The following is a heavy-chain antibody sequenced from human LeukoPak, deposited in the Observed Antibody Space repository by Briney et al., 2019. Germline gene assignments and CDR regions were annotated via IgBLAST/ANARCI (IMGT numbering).Heavy chain of an antibody. CDR1: GFTFSSYS. J-gene: IGHJ4*02. D-gene: IGHD6-6*01. V-gene: IGHV3-21*01. CDR2: ISSSSSYI. Sequence: GGSLRLSCAASGFTFSSYSMNWVRQAPGKGLEWVSSISSSSSYIYYADSVKGRFTISRDNAKSSLYLQMNSLRAEDTAVYYCAREESIAAREVFDYWGQGTLVTVSS. CDR3: AREESIAAREVFDY.